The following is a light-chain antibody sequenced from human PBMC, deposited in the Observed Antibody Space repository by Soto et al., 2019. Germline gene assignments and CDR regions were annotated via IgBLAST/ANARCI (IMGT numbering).Light chain of an antibody. CDR2: GAS. CDR3: QQYNNWPPLT. CDR1: QSVSSN. J-gene: IGKJ4*01. Sequence: EIVMTQSPATLSVSAGERVTLSCRASQSVSSNLAWYQQKPGQAPRLLIYGASTRATGIPARFSGSGSGTDFTLPISSLQAEDFAVYYCQQYNNWPPLTFGGGTKVEIK. V-gene: IGKV3D-15*01.